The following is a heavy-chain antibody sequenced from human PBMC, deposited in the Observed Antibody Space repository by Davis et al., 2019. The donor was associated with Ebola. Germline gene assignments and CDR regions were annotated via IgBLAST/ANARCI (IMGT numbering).Heavy chain of an antibody. CDR2: INAGNGNT. CDR1: GYTFTSYA. D-gene: IGHD6-6*01. V-gene: IGHV1-3*01. J-gene: IGHJ4*02. Sequence: AASVKVSCKASGYTFTSYAMHWVRQAPGQRLEWMGWINAGNGNTKYSQKFQGRVTITRDTSASTAYMELSSLRSEDTAVYYCAKEGPGRGTEQLGVLNEWGQGTLVTVSS. CDR3: AKEGPGRGTEQLGVLNE.